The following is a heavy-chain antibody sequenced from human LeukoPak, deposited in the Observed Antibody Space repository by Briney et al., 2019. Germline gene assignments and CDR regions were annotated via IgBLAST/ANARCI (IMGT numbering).Heavy chain of an antibody. CDR3: AKQRPGTPSGLDY. CDR2: IRYDGSNE. CDR1: GFTFSSYG. V-gene: IGHV3-30*02. Sequence: RGSLRLSCAASGFTFSSYGMHWVRQAPGKGLEWVAFIRYDGSNEYYADSVKGRFTISRDNSKYTLYLQMNSLRADDTAVYYCAKQRPGTPSGLDYWGQGTLVTVSS. D-gene: IGHD3-10*01. J-gene: IGHJ4*02.